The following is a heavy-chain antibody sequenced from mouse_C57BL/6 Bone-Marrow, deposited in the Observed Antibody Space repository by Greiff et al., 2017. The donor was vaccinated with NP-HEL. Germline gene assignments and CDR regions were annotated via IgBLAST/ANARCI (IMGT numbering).Heavy chain of an antibody. J-gene: IGHJ4*01. Sequence: GAELVKPGASVKLSCKASGYTFTSYWLQWVKQRPGQGLEWIGEIDPSDSYTHYNQKFKGKATLPVDPSSSTAYLQLSSLTSEDAAVYYCAREGTYYYGSSYVLYYYAMDNGGQGTSVTVSS. V-gene: IGHV1-50*01. CDR2: IDPSDSYT. CDR3: AREGTYYYGSSYVLYYYAMDN. D-gene: IGHD1-1*01. CDR1: GYTFTSYW.